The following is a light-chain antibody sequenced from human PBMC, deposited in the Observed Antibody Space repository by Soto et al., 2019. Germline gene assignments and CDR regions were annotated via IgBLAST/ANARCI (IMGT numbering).Light chain of an antibody. V-gene: IGKV1-5*01. Sequence: DIQMTQSPSTLSASVGDRVTITCRASQSISSWLAWYQQKPGKAPKLLIYDASSLESGVPPRFSGSGSGTEFTLTISSLQPDEFATYYCQQYNSYSRTFGQGTKVEIK. CDR1: QSISSW. CDR3: QQYNSYSRT. CDR2: DAS. J-gene: IGKJ1*01.